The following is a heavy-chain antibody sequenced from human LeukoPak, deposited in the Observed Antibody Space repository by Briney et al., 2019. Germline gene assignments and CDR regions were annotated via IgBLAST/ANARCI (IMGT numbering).Heavy chain of an antibody. CDR2: ISGSGGST. D-gene: IGHD3-16*01. CDR1: GFTFSSYA. Sequence: GGSLRLSCAASGFTFSSYAMSWVRQAPGKGLEWVSAISGSGGSTYYADSGKGRFTISRDNSKNTLYLQMNSRGAEDTAVYYCAKALAPSWGPRHYFDYWGQGTLVTVSS. V-gene: IGHV3-23*01. J-gene: IGHJ4*02. CDR3: AKALAPSWGPRHYFDY.